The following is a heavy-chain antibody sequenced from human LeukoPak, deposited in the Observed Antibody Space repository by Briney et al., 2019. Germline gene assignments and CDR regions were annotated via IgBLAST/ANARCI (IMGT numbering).Heavy chain of an antibody. CDR1: GGSFSGYY. D-gene: IGHD5-24*01. CDR3: ARGQRDGYNFDY. J-gene: IGHJ4*02. V-gene: IGHV4-34*01. Sequence: KPSETLSLTCAVYGGSFSGYYWSWIRQPPGKGLEWIGEINHSGSTNYNPSLKSRVTISVDTSKSQFSLKLSSVTAADTAVYYCARGQRDGYNFDYWGQGALVTVSS. CDR2: INHSGST.